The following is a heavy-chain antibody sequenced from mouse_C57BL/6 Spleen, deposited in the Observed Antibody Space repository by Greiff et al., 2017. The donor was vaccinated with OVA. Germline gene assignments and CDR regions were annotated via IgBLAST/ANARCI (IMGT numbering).Heavy chain of an antibody. J-gene: IGHJ2*01. CDR3: ARGSLFDY. Sequence: QVQLQQSGPVLVKPGASVKLSCKASGYTFTSYWMHWVKQRPIQGLEWIGNIDPSDSETHYNQKFKDKATLTVDKSSSTAYMQLSSLTSEDSAVYYCARGSLFDYWGQGTTLTVSS. D-gene: IGHD1-1*02. CDR2: IDPSDSET. CDR1: GYTFTSYW. V-gene: IGHV1-52*01.